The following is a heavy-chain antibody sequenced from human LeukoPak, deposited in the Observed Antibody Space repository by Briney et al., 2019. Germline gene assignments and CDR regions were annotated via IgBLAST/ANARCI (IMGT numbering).Heavy chain of an antibody. V-gene: IGHV3-73*01. Sequence: PGGSLTLSCAASGFALSHPAMHWLRQAPGKGLEWVGRIRTKTNNYATVYAASVKGRFTISRDDSKNTVYLQMNSLKTEDTAVYYCTSPITIFGVVAKNYWGQGTLVTVSP. CDR2: IRTKTNNYAT. D-gene: IGHD3-3*01. CDR1: GFALSHPA. J-gene: IGHJ4*02. CDR3: TSPITIFGVVAKNY.